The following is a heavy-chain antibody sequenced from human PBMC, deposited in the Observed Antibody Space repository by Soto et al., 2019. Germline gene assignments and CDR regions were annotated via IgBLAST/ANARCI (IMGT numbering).Heavy chain of an antibody. D-gene: IGHD5-12*01. CDR3: ARARGGGRDGYNWAPFDY. CDR2: INPNSGGT. J-gene: IGHJ4*02. Sequence: GASVKVSCKASGYTFTGYYMHWVRQAPGQGLEWMGWINPNSGGTNYAQKFQGRVTMTRDTSISTAYMELSRLRSDDTAVYYCARARGGGRDGYNWAPFDYWGQGTLVTVSS. V-gene: IGHV1-2*02. CDR1: GYTFTGYY.